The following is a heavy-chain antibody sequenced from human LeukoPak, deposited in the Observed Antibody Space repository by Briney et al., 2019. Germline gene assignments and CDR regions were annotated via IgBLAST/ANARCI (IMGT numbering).Heavy chain of an antibody. CDR3: ARGGWVGYLTPYWYFDL. J-gene: IGHJ2*01. V-gene: IGHV3-21*01. Sequence: GGSLRLSCAASGFTFSSYSMNWVRQAPGKGLEWVSSISSSSSYIYYTDSVKGRFTISRDNAKNSLYLQMNSLRAEDTAVYYCARGGWVGYLTPYWYFDLWGRGTLVTVSS. D-gene: IGHD1-1*01. CDR2: ISSSSSYI. CDR1: GFTFSSYS.